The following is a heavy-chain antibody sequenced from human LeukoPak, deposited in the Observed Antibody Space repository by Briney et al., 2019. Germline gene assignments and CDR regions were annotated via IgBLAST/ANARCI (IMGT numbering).Heavy chain of an antibody. Sequence: GGAPKLSLVASGFTFSNYAMKWGRQAPGEGVGGVAGISGRGDSTYFPDSVKGRLTISRDDSKNMVFLQMNSLRVEDTAIYYCAKSSTRDAPLGYFDYWGQGALVTVSS. V-gene: IGHV3-23*01. CDR1: GFTFSNYA. CDR2: ISGRGDST. CDR3: AKSSTRDAPLGYFDY. J-gene: IGHJ4*02.